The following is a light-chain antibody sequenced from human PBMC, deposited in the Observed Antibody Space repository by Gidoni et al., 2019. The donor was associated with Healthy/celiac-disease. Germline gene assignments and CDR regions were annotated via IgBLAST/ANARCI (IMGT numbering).Light chain of an antibody. CDR3: CSYAGSSTLE. V-gene: IGLV2-23*02. J-gene: IGLJ3*02. CDR1: SSDVGSYNL. CDR2: EVS. Sequence: QSALTQPASVSGSPGQSITISCTGTSSDVGSYNLVSWYQQHPGKAPKPMIYEVSKRPSGVSNRFSGSKSGNTASLTISGLQAEDEADYYCCSYAGSSTLEFGGGTKLTVL.